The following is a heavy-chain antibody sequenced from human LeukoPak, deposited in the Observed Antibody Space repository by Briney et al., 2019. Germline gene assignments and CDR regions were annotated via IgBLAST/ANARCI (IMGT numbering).Heavy chain of an antibody. CDR3: ARGPRGYCSSTSCYGSDYYYGMDV. D-gene: IGHD2-2*01. CDR1: GGSFSGYY. Sequence: PSETLSLTCAVYGGSFSGYYWSWIRQPPGKGLEWIGEINHSGSTNYNPSLKSRVTISVDTSKNQFSLKLSSVTAADTAVYYCARGPRGYCSSTSCYGSDYYYGMDVWGQGTTVTVSS. CDR2: INHSGST. V-gene: IGHV4-34*01. J-gene: IGHJ6*02.